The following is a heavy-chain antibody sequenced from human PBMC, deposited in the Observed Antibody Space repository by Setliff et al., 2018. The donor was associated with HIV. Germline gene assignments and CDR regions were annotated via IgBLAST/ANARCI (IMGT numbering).Heavy chain of an antibody. D-gene: IGHD2-15*01. Sequence: SETLSLTCYVTDDPISSYYLSCVRQPAGKGLEWIGRLCVSGDTNSNPSLKSRVTMSLDTYKKHFSLNLKSVTDAYTAVYYFDLTGHRLLRGYRDVWGKVTTVTVAS. CDR2: LCVSGDT. CDR1: DDPISSYY. J-gene: IGHJ6*03. CDR3: DLTGHRLLRGYRDV. V-gene: IGHV4-4*07.